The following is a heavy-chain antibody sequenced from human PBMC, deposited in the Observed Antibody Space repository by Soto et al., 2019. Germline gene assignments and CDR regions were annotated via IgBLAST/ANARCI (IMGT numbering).Heavy chain of an antibody. CDR2: ISSSSSYI. CDR1: GFTFSSYS. V-gene: IGHV3-21*01. CDR3: ARDVTSSIAPHFDY. Sequence: VGSLRLSCAASGFTFSSYSMNWVRQAPGKGLEWVSSISSSSSYIYYADSVKGRFTISRDNAKNSLYLQMNSLRAEDTAVYYCARDVTSSIAPHFDYWGQGTLVTVSS. J-gene: IGHJ4*02. D-gene: IGHD6-6*01.